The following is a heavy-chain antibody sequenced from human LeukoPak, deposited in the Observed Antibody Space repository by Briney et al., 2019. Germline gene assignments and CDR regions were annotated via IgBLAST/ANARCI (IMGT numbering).Heavy chain of an antibody. D-gene: IGHD3-9*01. Sequence: GGSLRLSCAASGISFRSYGMHWVRQAPGKGPEWVTFIWYDASNKYYAESVKGRFTISRDNSRNTVFLQMSSLRAEDTAIYYCATDISTHYFGSWGQGTLVTVSS. CDR3: ATDISTHYFGS. CDR2: IWYDASNK. CDR1: GISFRSYG. J-gene: IGHJ4*02. V-gene: IGHV3-30*02.